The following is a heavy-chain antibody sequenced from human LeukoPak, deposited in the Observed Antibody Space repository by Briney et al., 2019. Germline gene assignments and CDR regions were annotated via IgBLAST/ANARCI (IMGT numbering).Heavy chain of an antibody. CDR2: ISRSGVAT. D-gene: IGHD3-22*01. V-gene: IGHV3-23*01. CDR1: GFTFSSYA. J-gene: IGHJ4*02. CDR3: AKHSHDGSAPYYEVQLDY. Sequence: GGSLRLSCAASGFTFSSYAMSWVRQAPGKGLEWVSTISRSGVATYYANSVKGRFTISRDNSKNTVYLQMNSLRAEDTAIYYCAKHSHDGSAPYYEVQLDYWGQGTLVTVSS.